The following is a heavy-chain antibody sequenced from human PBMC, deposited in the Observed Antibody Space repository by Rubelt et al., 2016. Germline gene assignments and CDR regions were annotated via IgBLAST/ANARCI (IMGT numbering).Heavy chain of an antibody. J-gene: IGHJ3*02. V-gene: IGHV4-34*01. CDR2: INHSGST. D-gene: IGHD3-16*01. CDR3: ARDTSGTGIDAFDI. Sequence: QVQLQQWGAGLLKPSETLSLTCAVYGGSFSGYYWSWIRQPPGKGLEWIGEINHSGSTNYNPYLKGPVTISVDTSKNQFSLKLSSVTAADTAGYYCARDTSGTGIDAFDIWGQGTMVTVSS. CDR1: GGSFSGYY.